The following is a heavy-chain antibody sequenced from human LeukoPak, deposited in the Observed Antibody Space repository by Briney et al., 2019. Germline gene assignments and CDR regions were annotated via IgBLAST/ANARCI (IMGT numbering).Heavy chain of an antibody. CDR2: MNPNSGNT. V-gene: IGHV1-8*01. CDR1: GYTFTSYD. D-gene: IGHD1-1*01. CDR3: VRAPERRGEDY. J-gene: IGHJ4*02. Sequence: ASVKVSCKASGYTFTSYDINWVRRATGQGLEWMGWMNPNSGNTGYAQKFQGRVTMTRNTSISTAYMELSSLRSEDTAVYYCVRAPERRGEDYWGQGTLVTVSS.